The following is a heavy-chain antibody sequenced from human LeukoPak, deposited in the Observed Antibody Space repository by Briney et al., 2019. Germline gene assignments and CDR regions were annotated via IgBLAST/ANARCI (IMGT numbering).Heavy chain of an antibody. V-gene: IGHV4-39*01. CDR3: ARRSSGSYHSPLGY. J-gene: IGHJ4*02. CDR1: GVSISSSRW. D-gene: IGHD1-26*01. Sequence: SGTLSLTCDVSGVSISSSRWWSWVRQPPGKGLEWVGSIYYSGSTYYNPSLKSRVTISIDTSKNQFSLKLSSVTAADTAVYYCARRSSGSYHSPLGYWGQGTLVTVSS. CDR2: IYYSGST.